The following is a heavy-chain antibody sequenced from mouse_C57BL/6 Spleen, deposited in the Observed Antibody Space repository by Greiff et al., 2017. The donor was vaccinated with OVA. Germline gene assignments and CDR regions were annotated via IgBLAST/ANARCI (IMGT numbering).Heavy chain of an antibody. J-gene: IGHJ1*03. CDR3: ARPDGSNYYWYFDV. V-gene: IGHV1-80*01. CDR2: LYPGDGDT. Sequence: QVQLQQSGAELVKPGASVKISCKASGYAFSSYWMNWVKQRPGKGLEWIGQLYPGDGDTNYTGKFKGKATLTADKSSSTAYMQLSSLTTEDSAVYFCARPDGSNYYWYFDVWGTGTTVTVSS. D-gene: IGHD2-3*01. CDR1: GYAFSSYW.